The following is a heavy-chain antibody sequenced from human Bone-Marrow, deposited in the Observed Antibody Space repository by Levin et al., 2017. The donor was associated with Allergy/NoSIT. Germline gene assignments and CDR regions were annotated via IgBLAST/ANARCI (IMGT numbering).Heavy chain of an antibody. CDR2: IYYSGTT. CDR1: GGSIRSHY. J-gene: IGHJ6*02. D-gene: IGHD1-14*01. V-gene: IGHV4-59*11. Sequence: SQTLSLTCTVSGGSIRSHYWSWIRQPPGKGLEWIGYIYYSGTTNYNSSLKSRVSISLDTSKNQFSLKLSSVTAADTAVYYCARDGHTTPPEYYGMDVWGQGTTVTVSS. CDR3: ARDGHTTPPEYYGMDV.